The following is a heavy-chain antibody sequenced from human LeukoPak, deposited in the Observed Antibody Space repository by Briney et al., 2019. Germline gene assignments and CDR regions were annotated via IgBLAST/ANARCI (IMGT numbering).Heavy chain of an antibody. V-gene: IGHV3-23*01. D-gene: IGHD3-3*01. CDR3: AKDQDSYYDFWSGYYTLNIAMDY. CDR1: GFTFSSYA. J-gene: IGHJ4*02. Sequence: PGGSLRLSCAASGFTFSSYAMSWVRQATGKGLEWVSAISGSGGSTYYADSVKDRFTISRDNSKNTLYLQMNSLRAEDTAVYYCAKDQDSYYDFWSGYYTLNIAMDYWGQGTLVTVSS. CDR2: ISGSGGST.